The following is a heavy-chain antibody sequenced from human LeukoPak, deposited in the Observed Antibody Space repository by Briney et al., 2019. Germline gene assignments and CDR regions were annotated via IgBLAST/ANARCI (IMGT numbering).Heavy chain of an antibody. CDR2: IKQDGSEK. Sequence: GGSLRLSCAASGFTFSSYGMHWARQAPAKGLEWVANIKQDGSEKYYVDSVKGRFTVSRDNAKNSLYLQMNSPRAEDTAVYFCAKGYVTSGGQGTLVTVSS. CDR1: GFTFSSYG. D-gene: IGHD2-2*01. J-gene: IGHJ4*02. CDR3: AKGYVTS. V-gene: IGHV3-7*01.